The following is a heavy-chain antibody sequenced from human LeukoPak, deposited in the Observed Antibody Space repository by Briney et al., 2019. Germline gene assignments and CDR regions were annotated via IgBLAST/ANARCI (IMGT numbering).Heavy chain of an antibody. V-gene: IGHV3-33*01. CDR2: IYYDGSNT. CDR3: ASGRGSGGSHTSYFDY. Sequence: GRSLRLSCAASGFIFRNYGMHWVRQAPGKGLEWVAIIYYDGSNTYYADSVKGRFTISRDNSKNTLYLQMNSLRAEDTAVYYCASGRGSGGSHTSYFDYWGRGTLVTVSS. CDR1: GFIFRNYG. J-gene: IGHJ4*02. D-gene: IGHD2-15*01.